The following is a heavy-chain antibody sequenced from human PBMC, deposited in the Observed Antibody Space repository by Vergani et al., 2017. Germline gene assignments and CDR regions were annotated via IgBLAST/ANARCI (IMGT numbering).Heavy chain of an antibody. CDR3: ARGCGSTSCYKRGEDWFDP. V-gene: IGHV1-46*01. Sequence: QVQLVQSGAEVKKPGASVKVSCKASGYTFTSYYMHWVRQAPGQGLEWMGIINPSGGSTNYAQKFQGRITMTRDTSTSTVCMELSSLRSEDTAVYYCARGCGSTSCYKRGEDWFDPWGQGTLVTVSS. D-gene: IGHD2-2*02. J-gene: IGHJ5*02. CDR1: GYTFTSYY. CDR2: INPSGGST.